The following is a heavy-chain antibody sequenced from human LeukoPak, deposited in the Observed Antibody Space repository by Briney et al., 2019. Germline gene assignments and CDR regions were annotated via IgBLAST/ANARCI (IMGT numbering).Heavy chain of an antibody. D-gene: IGHD2-15*01. CDR3: AKWSESGHAFDI. CDR2: VHYSGSS. Sequence: SETLSLTCTVSGDSISSYYWNWIRQPPGKGLEWIGYVHYSGSSNYNPSLKSLVTMSVDTSKNQFSLNLNSVTAADTAVYYCAKWSESGHAFDIWGQGTMVTVSS. CDR1: GDSISSYY. J-gene: IGHJ3*02. V-gene: IGHV4-59*01.